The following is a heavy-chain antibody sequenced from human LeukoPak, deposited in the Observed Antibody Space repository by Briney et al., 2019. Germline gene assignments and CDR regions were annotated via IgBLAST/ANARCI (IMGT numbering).Heavy chain of an antibody. V-gene: IGHV4-30-2*01. Sequence: SQTLSLTCTVSGGSIGSTDYSWNWIRQPPGQGLEWIGHIYHSGNTYSNPSLRSRVTISVDRSKNQFSLKLSSVTAADTAVYYCAREGSQDDYVWGSYRYTGRAFDIWGQGTMVTVSS. CDR2: IYHSGNT. J-gene: IGHJ3*02. CDR3: AREGSQDDYVWGSYRYTGRAFDI. D-gene: IGHD3-16*02. CDR1: GGSIGSTDYS.